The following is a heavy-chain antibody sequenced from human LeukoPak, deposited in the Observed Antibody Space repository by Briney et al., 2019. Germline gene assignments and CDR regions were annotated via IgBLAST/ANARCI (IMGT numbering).Heavy chain of an antibody. CDR2: IHYSGST. J-gene: IGHJ3*02. CDR3: ARDRGSPVNGDAFDI. Sequence: SETLSLTCGVSSGSISNYYWSWIRQPPGKGLEWIAYIHYSGSTHYNPSLRSRATISVDTSKNQLSLKLTSVTAADTAVYYCARDRGSPVNGDAFDIWGQGTMVTVSS. CDR1: SGSISNYY. V-gene: IGHV4-59*12. D-gene: IGHD2-15*01.